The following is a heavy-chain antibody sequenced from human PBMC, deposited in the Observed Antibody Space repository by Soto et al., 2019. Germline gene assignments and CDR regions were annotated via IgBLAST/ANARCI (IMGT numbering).Heavy chain of an antibody. CDR2: IIVYNGNT. J-gene: IGHJ4*02. D-gene: IGHD3-22*01. V-gene: IGHV1-18*01. Sequence: ASVKVSCKASGYTFTSYGISWVRQAPGQGLEWIGWIIVYNGNTNYAQKIQDRVTITRDTSTSTAYMELSSLRSEDTAVYYSAADYYDSSGGLHDYWGQGTLVTVSS. CDR3: AADYYDSSGGLHDY. CDR1: GYTFTSYG.